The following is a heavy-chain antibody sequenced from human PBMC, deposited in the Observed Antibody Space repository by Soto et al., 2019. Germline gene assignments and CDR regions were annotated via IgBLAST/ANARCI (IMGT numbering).Heavy chain of an antibody. CDR1: GGSISSGGYY. V-gene: IGHV4-31*03. D-gene: IGHD2-15*01. J-gene: IGHJ4*02. Sequence: SETLSLTCTVSGGSISSGGYYWSWIRQHPGKGLEWIGYIYYSGSTYYNPSLKSRVTISVDTSKNQFSLKLSSVTAADTAVYYCARGIPSLAGSYYFDYWGQGTLVTVSS. CDR3: ARGIPSLAGSYYFDY. CDR2: IYYSGST.